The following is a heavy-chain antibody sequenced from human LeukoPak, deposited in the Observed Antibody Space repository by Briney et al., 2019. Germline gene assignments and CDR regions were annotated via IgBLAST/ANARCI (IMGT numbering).Heavy chain of an antibody. V-gene: IGHV3-7*01. Sequence: GGSLRLSCAASGFTFSSYWMTWVRQAPGKGLEWVANIKQDGSEKYYVDSVKGRFTISRDNAKNSLYLQMNSLRAEDTAVYYCARIPSRGIKEVFDYWGQGTLVTVSS. J-gene: IGHJ4*02. CDR2: IKQDGSEK. D-gene: IGHD3-10*01. CDR3: ARIPSRGIKEVFDY. CDR1: GFTFSSYW.